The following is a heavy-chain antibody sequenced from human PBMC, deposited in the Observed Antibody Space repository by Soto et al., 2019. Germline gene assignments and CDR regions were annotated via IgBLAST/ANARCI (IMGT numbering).Heavy chain of an antibody. V-gene: IGHV1-3*01. CDR2: INAGNGNT. Sequence: ASVKVSCKASGYTFTSYAMHWVRQAPGQRLEWMGWINAGNGNTKYSQKFQGRVTITRDTSASTAYMELSSLRSEDTAVYYCARAGLLWFGELLAFDYWGQGTLVTVSS. CDR1: GYTFTSYA. CDR3: ARAGLLWFGELLAFDY. J-gene: IGHJ4*02. D-gene: IGHD3-10*01.